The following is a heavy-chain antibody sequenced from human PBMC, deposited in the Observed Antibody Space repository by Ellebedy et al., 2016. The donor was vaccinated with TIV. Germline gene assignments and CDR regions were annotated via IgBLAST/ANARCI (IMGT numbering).Heavy chain of an antibody. CDR2: ISDSGST. CDR1: FGSINSRGYS. V-gene: IGHV4-39*07. D-gene: IGHD3-10*01. J-gene: IGHJ4*02. CDR3: ARDEGGSGSLSY. Sequence: MPSETLSLTCIVSFGSINSRGYSWDWIRQPPGKGLEWIGSISDSGSTFYNPSLKSRVRISVETSKNQFSLKLRSVTAADTAVYYCARDEGGSGSLSYWGQGSLVTGSS.